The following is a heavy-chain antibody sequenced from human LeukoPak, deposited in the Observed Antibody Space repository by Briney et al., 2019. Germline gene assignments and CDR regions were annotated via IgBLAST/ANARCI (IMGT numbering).Heavy chain of an antibody. CDR3: ARGTIAAFNWFDP. CDR1: GGSISSDY. Sequence: PSETLSLTCTVSGGSISSDYWNWIRQPPGKGLEWIGSIYYSGSTYYNPSLKSRVSISVDTSKNQFSLKLSSVTAADTAVYYCARGTIAAFNWFDPWGQGTLVTVSS. V-gene: IGHV4-59*01. J-gene: IGHJ5*02. CDR2: IYYSGST. D-gene: IGHD6-6*01.